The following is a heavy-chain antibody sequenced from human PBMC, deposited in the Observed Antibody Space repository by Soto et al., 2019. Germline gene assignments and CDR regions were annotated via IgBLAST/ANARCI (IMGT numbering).Heavy chain of an antibody. Sequence: ASVKVSCKASGYTFTSYGISWVRQAPGQGLEWMGWISAYNGNTNYAQKPQGRVTMSTDTSTSTAYMELRSLRSDDTAVYYCARDPNTGRAFDTWGQGTMVTVSS. D-gene: IGHD3-10*01. J-gene: IGHJ3*02. CDR2: ISAYNGNT. V-gene: IGHV1-18*01. CDR1: GYTFTSYG. CDR3: ARDPNTGRAFDT.